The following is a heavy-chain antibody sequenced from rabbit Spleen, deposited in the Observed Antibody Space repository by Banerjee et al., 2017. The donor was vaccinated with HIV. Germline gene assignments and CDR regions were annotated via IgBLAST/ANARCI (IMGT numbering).Heavy chain of an antibody. J-gene: IGHJ4*01. CDR1: RFSFSDRDV. Sequence: QEQLEESGGGLVKPEGSLTLTCKASRFSFSDRDVMCWVRQAPGKGLEWIGYIDPVFGITYYANWVNGRFSISRENAQNTVFLQMTSLTAADTATYFCARDGTGGSYFALWGPGTLVTVS. D-gene: IGHD8-1*01. CDR2: IDPVFGIT. V-gene: IGHV1S47*01. CDR3: ARDGTGGSYFAL.